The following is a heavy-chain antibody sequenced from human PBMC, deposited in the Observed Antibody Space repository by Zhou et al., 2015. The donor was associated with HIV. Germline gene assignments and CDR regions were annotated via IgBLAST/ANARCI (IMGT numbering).Heavy chain of an antibody. V-gene: IGHV3-7*01. CDR3: AREGGWPLSQDY. D-gene: IGHD6-19*01. CDR1: GFTFSSYW. CDR2: IKPDGSDK. Sequence: EVQLVESGGRLGPAVGGSVRLSCAASGFTFSSYWMVWVRQAPGKGPEWVAKIKPDGSDKGYLASVRGRFTISRDNAQNSLFLQMNSLGVEDTAVYYCAREGGWPLSQDYWGQGTLVTVSS. J-gene: IGHJ4*02.